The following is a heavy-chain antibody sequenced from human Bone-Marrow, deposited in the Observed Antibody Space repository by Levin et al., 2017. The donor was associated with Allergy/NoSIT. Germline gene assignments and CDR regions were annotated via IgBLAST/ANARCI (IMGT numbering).Heavy chain of an antibody. V-gene: IGHV1-3*01. Sequence: GESLKISCKASGYSFTHYAIHWVRQAPGQRLEWMGWINPVNGNTKYSQNFQGRVTITKDTSASTVYVELSSLRSEDTAVYYCAREVIPRGSSRQWLPLGWFDPWGQGTLVTVSS. CDR1: GYSFTHYA. D-gene: IGHD5-12*01. J-gene: IGHJ5*02. CDR2: INPVNGNT. CDR3: AREVIPRGSSRQWLPLGWFDP.